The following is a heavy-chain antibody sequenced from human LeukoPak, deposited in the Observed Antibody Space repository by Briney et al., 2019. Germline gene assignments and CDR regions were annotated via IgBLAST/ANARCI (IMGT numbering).Heavy chain of an antibody. CDR2: IGAGGST. J-gene: IGHJ3*02. CDR1: GFTFSNYA. CDR3: AKARMVTAIRSDFDI. Sequence: GGSLRLSCAASGFTFSNYAMNWVRQAPGKGLEWVSGIGAGGSTEYADSVKGRFTISRDNSKNTLYLQMNSLRAEDTAIYYCAKARMVTAIRSDFDIWGQGTMVTVSS. V-gene: IGHV3-23*01. D-gene: IGHD2-21*02.